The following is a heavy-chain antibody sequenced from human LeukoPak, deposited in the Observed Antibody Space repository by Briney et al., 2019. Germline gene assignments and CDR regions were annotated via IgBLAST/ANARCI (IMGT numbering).Heavy chain of an antibody. CDR2: ISAYNGNT. J-gene: IGHJ6*02. D-gene: IGHD2/OR15-2a*01. Sequence: GASVKVSCKASGYTFTSYGISWVRQAPGQGLEWMGWISAYNGNTNYAQKLQGRVTMTTDTSTSTAYMELRSLRSDDTAVYYCARQNLPTLYYYGMDVWAKGPRSPSP. CDR1: GYTFTSYG. CDR3: ARQNLPTLYYYGMDV. V-gene: IGHV1-18*01.